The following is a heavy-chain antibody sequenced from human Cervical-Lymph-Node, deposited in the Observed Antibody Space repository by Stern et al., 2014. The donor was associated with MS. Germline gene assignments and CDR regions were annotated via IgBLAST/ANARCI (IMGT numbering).Heavy chain of an antibody. V-gene: IGHV4-31*03. CDR2: IYYSGST. Sequence: VQLLESGPGLVKPSQTLSLTCTVSGGSISSGGYYWSWIRQHPGKGLEWIGYIYYSGSTYYNPSLKSRVTISVDTSKNQFSLKLSSVTAADTAVYYCAREGAEGLPLIDWGQGTLVTVSS. CDR1: GGSISSGGYY. CDR3: AREGAEGLPLID. J-gene: IGHJ4*02. D-gene: IGHD3-16*01.